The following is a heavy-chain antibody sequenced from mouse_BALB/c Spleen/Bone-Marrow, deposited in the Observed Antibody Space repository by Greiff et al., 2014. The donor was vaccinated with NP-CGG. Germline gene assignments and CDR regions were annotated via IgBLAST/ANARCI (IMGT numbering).Heavy chain of an antibody. CDR1: GYTFTSYT. V-gene: IGHV1-4*01. D-gene: IGHD2-14*01. Sequence: QVQLQQSGAELARPGASVKMSCKASGYTFTSYTMHWVKQRPGQGLEWIGYINPSSGYTNYNQKFKDKATLTADKSPSTAYMQLSSLTSEDSAVYYCARYRYDWYFDVWGAGTTVTVSS. J-gene: IGHJ1*01. CDR3: ARYRYDWYFDV. CDR2: INPSSGYT.